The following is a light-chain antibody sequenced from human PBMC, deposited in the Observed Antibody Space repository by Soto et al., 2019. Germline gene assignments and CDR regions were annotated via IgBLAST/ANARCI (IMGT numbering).Light chain of an antibody. CDR1: QSVSSSY. CDR2: GES. CDR3: QQYGSTPWT. V-gene: IGKV3-20*01. J-gene: IGKJ1*01. Sequence: EFVLTQSPGTLSLSPGESATLSCRGSQSVSSSYLAWYQQKTGQAPRLLIYGESTRAIGIPDRFSGSGSWTDLTLTISRLEPEDFAVYYCQQYGSTPWTCGQGTKVDIK.